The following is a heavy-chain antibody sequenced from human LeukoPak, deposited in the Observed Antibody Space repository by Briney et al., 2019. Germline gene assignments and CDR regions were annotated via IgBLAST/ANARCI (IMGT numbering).Heavy chain of an antibody. J-gene: IGHJ5*02. CDR3: ARHEEHLWAWFDP. CDR2: IYYSGST. D-gene: IGHD5-18*01. Sequence: PSETLSLTCTVSGGSISSYYCSWIRQPPGKGLEWIGYIYYSGSTNYNPSLKSRVTISVDTSKNQFSLKLCSVTAADTAVYYCARHEEHLWAWFDPWGQGTLVTVSS. CDR1: GGSISSYY. V-gene: IGHV4-59*08.